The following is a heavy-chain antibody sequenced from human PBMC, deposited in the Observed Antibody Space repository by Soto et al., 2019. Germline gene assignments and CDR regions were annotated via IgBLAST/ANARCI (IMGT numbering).Heavy chain of an antibody. D-gene: IGHD5-18*01. CDR1: GGSISSYY. J-gene: IGHJ4*02. Sequence: SETLSLTCTVSGGSISSYYWSWIRQPPGKGLEWIGYIYYTGSTNYNPSLKSRVTISVDTSKNQFSLKVSSVTAADTAVYYCARDGGYSYGYVLDYWGQGDLVTVSA. CDR2: IYYTGST. CDR3: ARDGGYSYGYVLDY. V-gene: IGHV4-59*01.